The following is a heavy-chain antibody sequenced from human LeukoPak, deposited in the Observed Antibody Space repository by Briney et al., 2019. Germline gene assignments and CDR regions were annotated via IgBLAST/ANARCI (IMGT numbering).Heavy chain of an antibody. J-gene: IGHJ6*03. Sequence: GGPLRLSCAASGFTFSSYWMSWVRQAPGKGLEWVANIKQDGSEKYYVDSVKGRFTISRDNAKNSLYLQMNSLRAEDTAVYYCARDRYSSGWSDYMDVWGKGTTVTVSS. CDR1: GFTFSSYW. D-gene: IGHD6-19*01. V-gene: IGHV3-7*01. CDR3: ARDRYSSGWSDYMDV. CDR2: IKQDGSEK.